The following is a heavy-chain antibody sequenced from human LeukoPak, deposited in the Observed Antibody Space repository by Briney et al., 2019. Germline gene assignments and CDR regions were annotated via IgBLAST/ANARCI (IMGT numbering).Heavy chain of an antibody. CDR2: MNPNSGNT. D-gene: IGHD6-19*01. CDR3: ARVSTPYSSGWSPNWFDP. CDR1: GYIFTGYY. J-gene: IGHJ5*02. V-gene: IGHV1-8*02. Sequence: GASVKVSCRASGYIFTGYYMHWVRQAPGQGLEWMGWMNPNSGNTGYAQTFQGRVTMTRNTSISTAYTELSSLRSEDTAVYYCARVSTPYSSGWSPNWFDPWGRGTLVTVSS.